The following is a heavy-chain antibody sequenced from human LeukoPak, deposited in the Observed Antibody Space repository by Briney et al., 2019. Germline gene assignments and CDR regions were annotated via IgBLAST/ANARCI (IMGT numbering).Heavy chain of an antibody. V-gene: IGHV1-8*01. CDR1: GYTFTSYD. D-gene: IGHD3-3*01. Sequence: ASVKVSCKASGYTFTSYDINWVRQATGQGLEWMGWMNPNSGNTGCAQKFQGRVTMTRNTSISTAYMELSSLRSEDTAVYYCAREGPGTIFGVVDPWGQGTLVTVSS. CDR2: MNPNSGNT. J-gene: IGHJ5*02. CDR3: AREGPGTIFGVVDP.